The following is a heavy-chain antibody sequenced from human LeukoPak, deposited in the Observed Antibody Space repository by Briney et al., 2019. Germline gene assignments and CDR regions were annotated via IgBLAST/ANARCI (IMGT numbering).Heavy chain of an antibody. CDR1: GFTFSSYW. Sequence: PGGSLRLSCAASGFTFSSYWMHWVRRAPGQGLEWVSGISGSGGSTHYADSVKGRFTISRDNSKNTLYLQMNSLRAEDTAVYYCAKSASLWFGDSSDYWGQGTLVTVSS. CDR3: AKSASLWFGDSSDY. D-gene: IGHD3-10*01. V-gene: IGHV3-23*01. J-gene: IGHJ4*02. CDR2: ISGSGGST.